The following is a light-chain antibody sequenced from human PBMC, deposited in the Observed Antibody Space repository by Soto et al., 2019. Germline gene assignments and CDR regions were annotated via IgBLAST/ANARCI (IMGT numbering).Light chain of an antibody. Sequence: QSVLTQPRSASGTPGQTVTISCFGSSANIGSNSVNWYQQLPGTAPKLLIYNNAQRPSGVPDRFSGSKSGTSGSLAISGLQSQDEADYYCSGWDDSLRIVLFGGGTKLTVL. CDR3: SGWDDSLRIVL. V-gene: IGLV1-44*01. CDR1: SANIGSNS. CDR2: NNA. J-gene: IGLJ2*01.